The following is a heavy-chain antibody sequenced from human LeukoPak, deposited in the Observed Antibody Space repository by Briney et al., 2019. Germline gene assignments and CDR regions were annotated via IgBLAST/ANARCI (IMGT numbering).Heavy chain of an antibody. CDR2: ISGSGTRT. CDR1: GFTFSTYA. CDR3: AREPTAAGYVDY. J-gene: IGHJ4*02. D-gene: IGHD3-16*01. Sequence: GGSLRLSCAASGFTFSTYAMSWVRQAPGKGLEWVSAISGSGTRTYYADSVKGRFTVPRDNSKNTLYLQMNSLRAEDTAIYYCAREPTAAGYVDYWGQGTLATVSS. V-gene: IGHV3-23*01.